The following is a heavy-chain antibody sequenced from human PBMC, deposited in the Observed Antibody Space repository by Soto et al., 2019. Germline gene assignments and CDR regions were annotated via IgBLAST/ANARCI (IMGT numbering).Heavy chain of an antibody. J-gene: IGHJ4*02. CDR3: ARVSSSGWYFDY. D-gene: IGHD6-19*01. CDR2: INAGNGNT. V-gene: IGHV1-3*01. CDR1: GYTFTSYA. Sequence: ASVKVSCKASGYTFTSYAIRWVRQAPGQRLEWMGWINAGNGNTKYSQNFQGRVTITRDTSATTAYMELSSLRSEDTAVYYCARVSSSGWYFDYWGQGTLVTVSS.